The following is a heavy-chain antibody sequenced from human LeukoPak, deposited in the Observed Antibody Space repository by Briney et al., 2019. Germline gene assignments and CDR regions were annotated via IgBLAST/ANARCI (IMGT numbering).Heavy chain of an antibody. Sequence: ASVKDSCKASGYTFISYAMHWVRQAPGQRLEWMGWINAGNGNTKYSQKFQGRVTITRDTSASTAYMELSSLRSEDTAVYYCARGSTRSSGWYFYFDYWGQGTLVTVSS. CDR1: GYTFISYA. V-gene: IGHV1-3*01. D-gene: IGHD6-19*01. CDR2: INAGNGNT. CDR3: ARGSTRSSGWYFYFDY. J-gene: IGHJ4*02.